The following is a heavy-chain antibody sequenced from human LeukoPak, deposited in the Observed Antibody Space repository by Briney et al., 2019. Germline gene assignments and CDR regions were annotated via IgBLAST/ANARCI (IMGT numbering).Heavy chain of an antibody. CDR3: ARGGKLRFFFD. D-gene: IGHD3-3*01. CDR2: INHSGST. V-gene: IGHV4-34*01. Sequence: SETLSLTCAVYGGSFSGYYWSWIRQPPGKGLEWIGEINHSGSTNYNPSLKSRVTISVDTSKNQFSLKLSSVTAADTAVYYCARGGKLRFFFDWGQGTLVTVSS. J-gene: IGHJ4*02. CDR1: GGSFSGYY.